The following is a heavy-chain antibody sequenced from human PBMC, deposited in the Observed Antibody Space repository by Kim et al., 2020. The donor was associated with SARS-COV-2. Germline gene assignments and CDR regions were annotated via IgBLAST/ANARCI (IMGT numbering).Heavy chain of an antibody. CDR1: GGSISSSSYY. V-gene: IGHV4-39*01. CDR3: ARHGSGWRRRSPGAPH. J-gene: IGHJ4*02. D-gene: IGHD6-19*01. CDR2: IYYSGST. Sequence: SETLYLTCTVSGGSISSSSYYWGWIRQPPGKGLEWIGSIYYSGSTYYNPSLKSRVTISVDTSKNQFSLKLSSVTAADTAVYYCARHGSGWRRRSPGAPHWGQGTLVTVSS.